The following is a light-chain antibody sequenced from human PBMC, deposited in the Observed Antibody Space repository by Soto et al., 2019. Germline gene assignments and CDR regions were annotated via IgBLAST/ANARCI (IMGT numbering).Light chain of an antibody. CDR2: EAS. CDR3: QQRKNWPPLT. Sequence: EIVLTQSPATLSLSPGERATLSCRASQSVSSYLAWYQQKPGQAPRLLIYEASNSATGIPARFSGSGSGTDFTLTISSLEPEDCAVYYCQQRKNWPPLTFGGGTKVEIK. CDR1: QSVSSY. J-gene: IGKJ4*01. V-gene: IGKV3-11*01.